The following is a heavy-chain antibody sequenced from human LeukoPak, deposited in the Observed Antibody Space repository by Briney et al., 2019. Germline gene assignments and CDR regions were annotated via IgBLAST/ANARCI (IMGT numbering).Heavy chain of an antibody. CDR3: ARRVMTTVTTIVDY. J-gene: IGHJ4*02. CDR1: GGTFISYA. V-gene: IGHV1-69*01. CDR2: IIPIFGTA. Sequence: SVKVSCKASGGTFISYAISWVRQAPGQGLEWMGGIIPIFGTANYAQKFQGRVTITADESTSTAYMELSSLRSEDTAVYYCARRVMTTVTTIVDYWGQGALVTVSS. D-gene: IGHD4-11*01.